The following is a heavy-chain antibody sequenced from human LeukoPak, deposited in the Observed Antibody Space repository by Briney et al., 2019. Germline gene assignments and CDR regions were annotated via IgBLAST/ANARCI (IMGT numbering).Heavy chain of an antibody. D-gene: IGHD5-18*01. J-gene: IGHJ2*01. CDR3: ARDLHRTSSHGNDLNWYFDL. V-gene: IGHV1-69*01. Sequence: SVTVSRKSSGGSFNNYGFNWVRQPPAQGLEWVGVIIPMFGTTNHAQKFQDRVTVIADESTSKVYMELNRLRSEDTAVYYCARDLHRTSSHGNDLNWYFDLWGRGTLVSVSS. CDR2: IIPMFGTT. CDR1: GGSFNNYG.